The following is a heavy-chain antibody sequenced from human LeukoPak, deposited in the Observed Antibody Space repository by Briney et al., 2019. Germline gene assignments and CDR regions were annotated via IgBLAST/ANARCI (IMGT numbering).Heavy chain of an antibody. CDR3: ARGDGYNFFDS. CDR1: GFTVSGNY. CDR2: FYKGGNT. J-gene: IGHJ4*02. D-gene: IGHD5-24*01. Sequence: GGSLTLSCAASGFTVSGNYMSWVRQAPGKGLEWVSVFYKGGNTYYADSVKGRLTISRDNSKNTVSLQMNSLRVEDTAVYYCARGDGYNFFDSWGQGTLVTVSS. V-gene: IGHV3-53*01.